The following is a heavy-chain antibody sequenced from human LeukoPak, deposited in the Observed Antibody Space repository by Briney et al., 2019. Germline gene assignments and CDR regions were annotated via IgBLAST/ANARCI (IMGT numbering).Heavy chain of an antibody. CDR1: GYTFTSNY. V-gene: IGHV1-46*01. Sequence: GASVKVSCKVSGYTFTSNYMHWVRQAPGQGLEWMGIINPSGGSTSYAQKFQGRVTITRDTSTSTVYMELSSLRSEDTAVYYCARDPQYSSSWEYYFDYWGQGTLVTVSS. D-gene: IGHD6-6*01. J-gene: IGHJ4*02. CDR2: INPSGGST. CDR3: ARDPQYSSSWEYYFDY.